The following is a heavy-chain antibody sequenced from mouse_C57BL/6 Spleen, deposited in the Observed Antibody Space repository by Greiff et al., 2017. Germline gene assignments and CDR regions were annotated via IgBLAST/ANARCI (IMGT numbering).Heavy chain of an antibody. CDR1: GYTFTSYG. CDR3: ARRVVYYGSSYGYFDV. Sequence: QVQLQQSGADLARPGASVKLSCKASGYTFTSYGISWVKQRPGQGLEWIGEIYPRSGNTYYNEKFKGKATLTADKSSSTAYMELRSLTSEDSAVYFCARRVVYYGSSYGYFDVWGTGTTVTVSS. D-gene: IGHD1-1*01. CDR2: IYPRSGNT. V-gene: IGHV1-81*01. J-gene: IGHJ1*03.